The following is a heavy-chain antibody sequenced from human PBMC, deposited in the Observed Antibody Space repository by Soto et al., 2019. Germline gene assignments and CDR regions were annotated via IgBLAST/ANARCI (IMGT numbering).Heavy chain of an antibody. D-gene: IGHD3-10*01. J-gene: IGHJ6*02. CDR3: ARFGALLHYYYYGMDV. V-gene: IGHV3-21*01. Sequence: EVQLVESGGGLVKPGGSLRLSCAASGFTFSSYSMNWVRQAPGKGLEWVSSISSSSSYIYYADSVKGRFTISRDNAKNSLYLQMTSLRAEDTAVYYCARFGALLHYYYYGMDVWGQGTTVTVSS. CDR1: GFTFSSYS. CDR2: ISSSSSYI.